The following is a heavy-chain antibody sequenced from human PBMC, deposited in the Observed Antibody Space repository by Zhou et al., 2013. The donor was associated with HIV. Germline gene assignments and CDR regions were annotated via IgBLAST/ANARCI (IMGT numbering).Heavy chain of an antibody. CDR1: GGTFSSYA. Sequence: QVQLVQSGAEVKKPGSSVKVSCKASGGTFSSYAISWVRQAPGQGLEWMGGIIPIFGTANYAQKFQGRVTMTTDTSTSTAYMELRSLRSDDTAVYYCARCYYDSSGCYYWGQGTLVTVSS. CDR3: ARCYYDSSGCYY. D-gene: IGHD3-22*01. V-gene: IGHV1-69*06. J-gene: IGHJ4*02. CDR2: IIPIFGTA.